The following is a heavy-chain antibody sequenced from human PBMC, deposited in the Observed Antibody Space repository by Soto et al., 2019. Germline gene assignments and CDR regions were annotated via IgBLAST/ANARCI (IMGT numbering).Heavy chain of an antibody. D-gene: IGHD3-10*01. J-gene: IGHJ4*02. V-gene: IGHV3-48*02. CDR1: GFTFSSYS. CDR2: ISSSSSTI. CDR3: ASSPNYYGSGARPG. Sequence: EVQLVASGGGLVQPGGSLRLSCAASGFTFSSYSMNWVRQAPGKGLEWVSYISSSSSTIYYADSVKGRFTISRDNAKNSLYLQMNSLRDEDTAVYYCASSPNYYGSGARPGWGQGTLVTVSS.